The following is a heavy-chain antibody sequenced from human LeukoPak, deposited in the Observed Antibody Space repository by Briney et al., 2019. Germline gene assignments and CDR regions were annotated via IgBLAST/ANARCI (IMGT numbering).Heavy chain of an antibody. D-gene: IGHD4-17*01. CDR3: GHGDSFYYYYYMDV. J-gene: IGHJ6*03. Sequence: PGGSLRLSCAASGFTFSSYAMTWVRQAPGKGLEWVSSITGSGGGTYYSDSVKGRFTISRDNSKNTLYLQMNSLRAEDTAVYYCGHGDSFYYYYYMDVWGKGTTVTVSS. V-gene: IGHV3-23*01. CDR1: GFTFSSYA. CDR2: ITGSGGGT.